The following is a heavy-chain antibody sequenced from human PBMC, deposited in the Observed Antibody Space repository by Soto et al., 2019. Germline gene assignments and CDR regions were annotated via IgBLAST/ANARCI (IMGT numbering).Heavy chain of an antibody. J-gene: IGHJ4*02. D-gene: IGHD2-15*01. CDR3: ATIPIKYCSGGSCYPVSDY. V-gene: IGHV1-24*01. CDR2: FDPEDGET. CDR1: GYTLTELS. Sequence: QVQLVQSGAEVKKPGASVKVSCKVSGYTLTELSMHWVRQAPGKGLEWMGGFDPEDGETIYAQKFQGRVTMTEDTSTDPAYMELSSLRAEDTAVYYCATIPIKYCSGGSCYPVSDYWGQGTLVTVSS.